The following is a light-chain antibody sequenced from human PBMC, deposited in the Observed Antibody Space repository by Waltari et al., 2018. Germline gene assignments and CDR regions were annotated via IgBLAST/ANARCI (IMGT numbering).Light chain of an antibody. CDR3: QQHNNWPLS. V-gene: IGKV3-15*01. CDR1: QSVSSD. Sequence: ELVLTQSPANLSVSPGERATLSCRASQSVSSDLAWYQQKPGQAPRLLIYGASTRATGIPARFSGSGSGTEFTLTISSMQSEDFAVYYCQQHNNWPLSFGGGTKVEIK. CDR2: GAS. J-gene: IGKJ4*01.